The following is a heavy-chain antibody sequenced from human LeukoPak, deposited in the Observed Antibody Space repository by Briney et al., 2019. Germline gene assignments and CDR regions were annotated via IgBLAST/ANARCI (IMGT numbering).Heavy chain of an antibody. V-gene: IGHV3-7*01. CDR3: ASSHYGDHFDY. Sequence: PGGSLRLSCAASGFTFRSYWMSWVRQAPGKGLEWVANIKQDGSEKYYVDSVKGRFTISRDNAKNSLYLQMNSLRAEDTAVYYCASSHYGDHFDYWGQGTLVTVSS. CDR1: GFTFRSYW. J-gene: IGHJ4*02. D-gene: IGHD4-17*01. CDR2: IKQDGSEK.